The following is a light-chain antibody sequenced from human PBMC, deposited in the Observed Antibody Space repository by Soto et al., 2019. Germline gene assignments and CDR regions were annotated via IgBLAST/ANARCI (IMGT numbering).Light chain of an antibody. V-gene: IGKV3-20*01. CDR3: QQYYTSPPLYT. CDR1: QTVASTY. Sequence: EVVLTQSPGTLSLSPGERATLSCRASQTVASTYLAWYQQKPGQAPRLLIYRASSRAAGVPDRFSGSGSGTDFTLTISKLDPEDFAVYYCQQYYTSPPLYTFGQGTKLEIK. J-gene: IGKJ2*01. CDR2: RAS.